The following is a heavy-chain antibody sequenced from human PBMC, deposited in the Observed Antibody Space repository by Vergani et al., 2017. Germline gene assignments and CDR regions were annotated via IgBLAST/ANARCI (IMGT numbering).Heavy chain of an antibody. CDR3: ARAPVLYYDFWSGYYSRFDP. CDR1: GGSISSGGYY. D-gene: IGHD3-3*01. Sequence: QVQLQESGPGLVKPSQTLSLTCTVSGGSISSGGYYWSWIRQPPGKGLEWIGYIYYSGSTYYNPSLKSRVTISVDTSKNQFSLKLSSVTAADTAVYYCARAPVLYYDFWSGYYSRFDPWGQGTLVTVSS. CDR2: IYYSGST. V-gene: IGHV4-31*03. J-gene: IGHJ5*02.